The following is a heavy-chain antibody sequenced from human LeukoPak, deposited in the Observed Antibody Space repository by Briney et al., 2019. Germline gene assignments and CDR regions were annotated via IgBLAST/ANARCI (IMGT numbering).Heavy chain of an antibody. CDR1: GGSFSGYY. CDR2: INHSGST. CDR3: ARSRRSFYYYYYMDV. Sequence: SETLSLTCAVYGGSFSGYYWGWIRQPPGKGLEWIGEINHSGSTNYNPSLKSRVTISVDTSKNQFSLKLSSETAADTAVYYCARSRRSFYYYYYMDVWGKGTTVTVSS. V-gene: IGHV4-34*01. J-gene: IGHJ6*03. D-gene: IGHD1-14*01.